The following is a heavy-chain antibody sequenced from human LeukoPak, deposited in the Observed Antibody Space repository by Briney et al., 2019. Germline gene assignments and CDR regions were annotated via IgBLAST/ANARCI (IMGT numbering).Heavy chain of an antibody. D-gene: IGHD3-10*01. V-gene: IGHV3-21*01. CDR2: ITTSSTYI. CDR1: GFTFSSYT. J-gene: IGHJ6*03. Sequence: PGGSLRLSRAASGFTFSSYTTNWVRQAPGKGLEWVSSITTSSTYIYYADSVKGRFTISRDNSKNTLYLQMNSLRAEDTAVHYCARGRNYYGSGSYKAYYMDVWGRGTTVTISS. CDR3: ARGRNYYGSGSYKAYYMDV.